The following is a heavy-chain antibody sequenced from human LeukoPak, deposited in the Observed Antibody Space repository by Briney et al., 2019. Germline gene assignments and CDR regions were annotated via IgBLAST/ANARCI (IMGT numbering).Heavy chain of an antibody. V-gene: IGHV3-48*04. D-gene: IGHD6-13*01. J-gene: IGHJ3*02. CDR2: ISSSSTI. CDR1: GFTFSSYS. Sequence: GGSLRLSCAASGFTFSSYSMNWVRQAPGKGLEWVSYISSSSTIYYADSVKGRFTISRDNAKNSLYLQMNSLRAEDTAVYYCAREAAAGGIDAFDIWGQGTMVTVSS. CDR3: AREAAAGGIDAFDI.